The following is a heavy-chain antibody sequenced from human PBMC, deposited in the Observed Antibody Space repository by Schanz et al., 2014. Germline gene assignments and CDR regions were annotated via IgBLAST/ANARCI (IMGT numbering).Heavy chain of an antibody. CDR1: GASISSNNW. CDR3: ATVSYDVWSGKDYYSFHMDV. CDR2: IFHTGST. V-gene: IGHV4-4*02. J-gene: IGHJ6*03. Sequence: QVQLQESGPGLLKPSGTLSLTCAVSGASISSNNWWTWVRQSPGKGLDWIGEIFHTGSTKYNPSLKSRVTVTGGNPKNQYSLKQNSVTAADTAVYYCATVSYDVWSGKDYYSFHMDVWGKGTTVTVSS. D-gene: IGHD3-3*01.